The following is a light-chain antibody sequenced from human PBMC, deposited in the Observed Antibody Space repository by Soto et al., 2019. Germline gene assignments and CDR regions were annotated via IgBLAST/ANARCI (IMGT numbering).Light chain of an antibody. CDR1: QDISGA. CDR2: DVF. Sequence: AIQLTQSPPSLSGSVGDRVTMTCRASQDISGAVAWYQQKPGKAPKLLIYDVFNLESGVPSRFSGSASGTDFTLTSSSLQSEDFATYYCQQFKSYPLTFGGGTKVEIK. CDR3: QQFKSYPLT. J-gene: IGKJ4*01. V-gene: IGKV1-13*02.